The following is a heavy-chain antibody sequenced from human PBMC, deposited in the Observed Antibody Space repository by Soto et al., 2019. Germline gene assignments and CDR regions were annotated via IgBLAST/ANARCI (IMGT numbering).Heavy chain of an antibody. D-gene: IGHD1-26*01. Sequence: SETLSLTCTVSGVSISGSRYYWGWIHQPPGRGLEWIGNIYYSGSTYYTPALKSRVTLSVDTSKNQFSLNLNSVTAADTAVYYCARGGIPPSGYGIAYAMDVWGQGTTVTVSS. CDR1: GVSISGSRYY. CDR2: IYYSGST. CDR3: ARGGIPPSGYGIAYAMDV. V-gene: IGHV4-39*01. J-gene: IGHJ6*02.